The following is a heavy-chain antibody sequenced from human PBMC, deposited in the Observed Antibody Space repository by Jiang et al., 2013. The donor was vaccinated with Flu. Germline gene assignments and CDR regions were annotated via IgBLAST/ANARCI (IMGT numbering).Heavy chain of an antibody. CDR3: ARWSAYAFDI. CDR2: IYYSGST. V-gene: IGHV4-39*01. J-gene: IGHJ3*02. CDR1: GGSISSSSYY. Sequence: VKPSETLSPTCTVSGGSISSSSYYWGWIRQPPGKGLEWIGSIYYSGSTYYNPSLKSRVTISVDTSKNQFSLKLSSVTAADTAVYYCARWSAYAFDIWGQGTMVTVSS.